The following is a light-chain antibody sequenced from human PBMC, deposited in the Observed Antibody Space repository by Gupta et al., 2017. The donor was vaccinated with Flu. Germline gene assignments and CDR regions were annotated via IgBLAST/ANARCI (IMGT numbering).Light chain of an antibody. Sequence: DIQMTQSPSTLSASVGDRVTITCRASQSISSWLAWYQQKPGKAPKLLIYKASSLESGVASRFSGSGSGTEFTLTISSLQPDDFATYYCQQYNSYSITFGQGTRLEIK. CDR2: KAS. CDR3: QQYNSYSIT. J-gene: IGKJ5*01. V-gene: IGKV1-5*03. CDR1: QSISSW.